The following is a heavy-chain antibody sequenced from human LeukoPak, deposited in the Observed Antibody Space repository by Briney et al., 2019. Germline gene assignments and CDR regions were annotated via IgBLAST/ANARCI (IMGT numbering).Heavy chain of an antibody. V-gene: IGHV4-34*01. J-gene: IGHJ6*02. CDR3: ARRRYCSGGSCSHHHSYYYGMDV. CDR2: INHSGST. Sequence: SETLSLTCAVYGGSFSGYYRSWIRQPPGKGLEWIGEINHSGSTNYNPSLKSRVTISVDTSKNQFSLKLSAVTAADTAVYYCARRRYCSGGSCSHHHSYYYGMDVWGQGTPVTVSS. D-gene: IGHD2-15*01. CDR1: GGSFSGYY.